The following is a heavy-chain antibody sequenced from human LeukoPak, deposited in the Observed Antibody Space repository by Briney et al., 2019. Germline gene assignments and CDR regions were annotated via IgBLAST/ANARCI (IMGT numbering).Heavy chain of an antibody. Sequence: PGGSLRLSCAASGFTFSSYWMHWVRQAPGKGLVWVSRINSDGSSTSYADSVKGRFAISRDNAKNTLYVQMNSLRAEDTAVYFCARGNYYNGSGSSPLDYWGQGTPVTVSS. CDR2: INSDGSST. CDR1: GFTFSSYW. D-gene: IGHD3-10*01. CDR3: ARGNYYNGSGSSPLDY. J-gene: IGHJ4*02. V-gene: IGHV3-74*01.